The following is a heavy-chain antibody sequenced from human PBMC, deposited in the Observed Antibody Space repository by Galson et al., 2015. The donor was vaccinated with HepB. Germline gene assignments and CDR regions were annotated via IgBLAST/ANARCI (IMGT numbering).Heavy chain of an antibody. V-gene: IGHV1-69*06. CDR1: GGTFSSYA. D-gene: IGHD3-3*01. CDR2: IIPIFGTA. Sequence: SVKVSCKASGGTFSSYAISWVRQAPGQGLEWMGGIIPIFGTANYAQKFQGRVTITADKSTSTAYMELSSLRSEDTAVYYCARETGDFWSGYRGGFDYWGQGTLVTVSS. J-gene: IGHJ4*02. CDR3: ARETGDFWSGYRGGFDY.